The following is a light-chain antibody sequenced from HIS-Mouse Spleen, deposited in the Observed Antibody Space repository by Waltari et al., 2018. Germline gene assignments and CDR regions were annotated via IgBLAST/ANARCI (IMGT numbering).Light chain of an antibody. CDR2: AAS. CDR3: QQLNSYPPT. V-gene: IGKV1-9*01. Sequence: DIQLTQSPSFLSASVGDRVTITCRTSQGISSYLAGYQQKPGKAPNLLIYAASTLQSGVPSRFSGSGSGTEFTLTISSLQPEDFATYYCQQLNSYPPTFGQGTKVEIK. J-gene: IGKJ1*01. CDR1: QGISSY.